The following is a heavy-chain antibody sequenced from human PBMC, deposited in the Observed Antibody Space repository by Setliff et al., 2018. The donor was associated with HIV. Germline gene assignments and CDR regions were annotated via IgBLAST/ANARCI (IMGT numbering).Heavy chain of an antibody. Sequence: SETLSLTCTVSGGSISSANYYWSWIRQPAGKGLEWIRHIYFSGSTIYNPSLKSRVTISIDTSKNQFSLNLTSVTAADTAVYYCARRNMYYYDSRRGSFDYWGQGTLVTVSS. J-gene: IGHJ4*02. V-gene: IGHV4-61*09. CDR1: GGSISSANYY. CDR2: IYFSGST. D-gene: IGHD3-22*01. CDR3: ARRNMYYYDSRRGSFDY.